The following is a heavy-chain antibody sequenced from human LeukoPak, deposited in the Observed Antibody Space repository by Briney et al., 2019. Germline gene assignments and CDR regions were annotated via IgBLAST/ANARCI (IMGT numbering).Heavy chain of an antibody. CDR2: IYYSGST. CDR1: GGSISSSSYY. V-gene: IGHV4-61*05. Sequence: SETLSLTCTVSGGSISSSSYYWGWIRQPPGKGLEWIGYIYYSGSTNYNPSLKSRVTISVDTSKNQFSLKLSSVTAADTAVYYCARGRRRTNFDYWGQGTLVTVSS. D-gene: IGHD3/OR15-3a*01. J-gene: IGHJ4*02. CDR3: ARGRRRTNFDY.